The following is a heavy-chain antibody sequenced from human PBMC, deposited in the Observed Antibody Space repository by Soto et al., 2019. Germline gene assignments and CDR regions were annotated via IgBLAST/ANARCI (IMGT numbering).Heavy chain of an antibody. CDR3: ARHCSGSQYPIDH. CDR1: GGSISGSTYY. J-gene: IGHJ4*02. V-gene: IGHV4-39*01. CDR2: TYYSGRT. D-gene: IGHD3-10*02. Sequence: QLQLQESGPGLVKPSETLSLTCTVSGGSISGSTYYWGWIRQPPGKGLEYIGSTYYSGRTYYNPSLKSRVLVSVDTSKSQFSLTLNSVTAADTAVYYCARHCSGSQYPIDHWGQGTLVTVSS.